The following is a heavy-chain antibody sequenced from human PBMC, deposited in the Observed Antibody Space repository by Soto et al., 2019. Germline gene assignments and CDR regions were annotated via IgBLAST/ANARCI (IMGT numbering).Heavy chain of an antibody. CDR3: ARGFSAGRGSPPDF. Sequence: GGSLRLSCAGSGFTFSRYSMHWVRQAPGKGLEWVSSIGTRSDIYYADSVKGRFTISRDNAKNSLSLQMNSLRAEDTAVYYCARGFSAGRGSPPDFWGQGXLVTVSS. CDR1: GFTFSRYS. D-gene: IGHD6-13*01. CDR2: IGTRSDI. J-gene: IGHJ4*02. V-gene: IGHV3-21*04.